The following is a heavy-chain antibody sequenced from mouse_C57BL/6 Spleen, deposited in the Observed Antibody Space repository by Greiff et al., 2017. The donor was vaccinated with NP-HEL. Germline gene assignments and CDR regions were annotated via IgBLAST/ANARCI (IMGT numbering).Heavy chain of an antibody. J-gene: IGHJ4*01. CDR2: IYPGSGST. D-gene: IGHD2-4*01. CDR1: GYTFTSYW. V-gene: IGHV1-55*01. CDR3: ARRYDYDGFMDY. Sequence: QVQLLQPGAELVKPGASVKMSCKASGYTFTSYWITWVKQTPGQGLEWIGDIYPGSGSTNYNDKFKSKATLTVDTSSSTAYMQLSSLTSEDSAVYYCARRYDYDGFMDYWGQGTSVTVSS.